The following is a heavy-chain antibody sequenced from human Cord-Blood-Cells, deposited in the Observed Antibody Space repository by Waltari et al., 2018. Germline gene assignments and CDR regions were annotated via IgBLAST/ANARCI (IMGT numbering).Heavy chain of an antibody. CDR2: IYHSGST. J-gene: IGHJ4*02. Sequence: QVQLQESGPGLVKPSETLSLTCAVSGYSISSGYYWGWIRQPPGKGLEWIGSIYHSGSTYYNPSLKSRVTISVDTSKNQFSLKLSSVTAADTAVYYCAREETGTDSGEGYWGQGTLVTVSS. CDR1: GYSISSGYY. D-gene: IGHD1-7*01. V-gene: IGHV4-38-2*02. CDR3: AREETGTDSGEGY.